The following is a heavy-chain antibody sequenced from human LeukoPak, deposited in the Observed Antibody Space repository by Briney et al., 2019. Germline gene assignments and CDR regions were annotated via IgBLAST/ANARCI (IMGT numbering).Heavy chain of an antibody. J-gene: IGHJ6*03. Sequence: GESLKISCAASGFTFSSHWMSWVRQAPGKGLEWVANIKQDGSEKYYVDSVKGRFTISRDNAMNSLYLQMNSLRAEDTAVYYCASQTYYDFWSGYYYYCMDVWGKGTTVTVSS. CDR2: IKQDGSEK. D-gene: IGHD3-3*01. V-gene: IGHV3-7*01. CDR3: ASQTYYDFWSGYYYYCMDV. CDR1: GFTFSSHW.